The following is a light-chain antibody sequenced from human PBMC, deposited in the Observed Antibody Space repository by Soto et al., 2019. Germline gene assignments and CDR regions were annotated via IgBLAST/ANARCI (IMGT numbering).Light chain of an antibody. Sequence: EIVLTQSPGTLSLAPGERVTLSCRASQSVSSNYLAWYQQNPGQAPRLLIYGASSRATGIPDRFSGSGSGTAFTLTISRLDPEDFAVYYCQQYGSSRWTFGQGTKVEIK. V-gene: IGKV3-20*01. CDR2: GAS. J-gene: IGKJ1*01. CDR3: QQYGSSRWT. CDR1: QSVSSNY.